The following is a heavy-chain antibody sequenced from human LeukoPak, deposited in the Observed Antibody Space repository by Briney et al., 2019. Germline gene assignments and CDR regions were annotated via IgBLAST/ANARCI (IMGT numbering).Heavy chain of an antibody. V-gene: IGHV4-34*01. CDR3: ARFFIVATGGHKPDAFDI. CDR1: GGSFSGYY. CDR2: INYSAST. D-gene: IGHD5-12*01. Sequence: PSETLSLTCAVYGGSFSGYYGSWIRQPPGKGLDWFGEINYSASTNYNPSLKSRVTISVDKSKTQFSLKLSSVTAADTAVYYCARFFIVATGGHKPDAFDIWGQGTMVTVSS. J-gene: IGHJ3*02.